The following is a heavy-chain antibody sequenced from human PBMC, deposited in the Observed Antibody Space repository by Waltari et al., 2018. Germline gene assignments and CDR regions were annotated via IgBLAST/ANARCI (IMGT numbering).Heavy chain of an antibody. CDR2: IYYSGST. V-gene: IGHV4-31*01. CDR3: ARGLRFLEWLFPETNWFDP. Sequence: QVQLQESGPGLVKPSQTLSLTCTVSGGSISSGGYYWSWIRQHPGKGLEWIGYIYYSGSTYSNPSLKSLVTISVDTSKNQFSLKLSSVTAADTAVYYCARGLRFLEWLFPETNWFDPWGQGTLVTVSS. CDR1: GGSISSGGYY. D-gene: IGHD3-3*01. J-gene: IGHJ5*02.